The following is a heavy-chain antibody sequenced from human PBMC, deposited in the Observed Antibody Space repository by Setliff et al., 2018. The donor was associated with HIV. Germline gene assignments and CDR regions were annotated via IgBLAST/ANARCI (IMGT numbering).Heavy chain of an antibody. V-gene: IGHV4-4*09. CDR2: IYTSGTT. D-gene: IGHD1-26*01. Sequence: PSETLSLTCSVSGGSISNFYWSWIRQPPGKGLEWVGHIYTSGTTNYNPSLKSRVTISVDTSKNQFSLKLSSVTAADTAVYYCARHLRWELPYYFDYWGQGTLVTVSS. CDR3: ARHLRWELPYYFDY. CDR1: GGSISNFY. J-gene: IGHJ4*02.